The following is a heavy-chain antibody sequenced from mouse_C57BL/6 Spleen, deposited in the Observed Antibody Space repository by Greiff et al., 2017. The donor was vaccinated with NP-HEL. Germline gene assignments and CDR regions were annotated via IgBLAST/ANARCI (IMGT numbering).Heavy chain of an antibody. Sequence: EVQLQQSGPELVKPGASVKMSCKASGYTFTDYNMHWVKQSHGKSLEWIGYINPNNGGTSYNQKFKGKATLTVNKSSSTAYMELRSLTSEDSAVYYCAPHYYGSSYVYFDYWGQGTTLTVSS. CDR3: APHYYGSSYVYFDY. J-gene: IGHJ2*01. V-gene: IGHV1-22*01. D-gene: IGHD1-1*01. CDR2: INPNNGGT. CDR1: GYTFTDYN.